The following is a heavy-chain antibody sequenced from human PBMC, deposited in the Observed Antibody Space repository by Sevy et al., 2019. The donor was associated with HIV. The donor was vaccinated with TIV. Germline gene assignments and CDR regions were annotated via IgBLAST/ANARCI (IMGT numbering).Heavy chain of an antibody. CDR1: GFTFTSSA. V-gene: IGHV1-58*01. J-gene: IGHJ2*01. CDR3: AAGDPATVTTPAGGFDL. CDR2: IVVGSGNT. Sequence: ASVKVSCKASGFTFTSSAVQWVRQARGQLLEWMGWIVVGSGNTNYAQKFQERVTITRDMSTSTAYMELSSLRSEDTAVYYCAAGDPATVTTPAGGFDLWGRGTLVTVSS. D-gene: IGHD4-17*01.